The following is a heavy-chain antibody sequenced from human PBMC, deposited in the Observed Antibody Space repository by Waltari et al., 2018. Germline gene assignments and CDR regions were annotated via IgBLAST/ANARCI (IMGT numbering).Heavy chain of an antibody. CDR1: GFTFSSYE. CDR2: IKHNSTVT. J-gene: IGHJ4*02. Sequence: EVRLVESGGGLVKPGGSLRLSCATFGFTFSSYEMNWVRQAPGKGPEWVAYIKHNSTVTFYADSVRGRFTVSRDNANDLLFLQLDNVREDDTATYYCTSAYWGQG. V-gene: IGHV3-48*03. CDR3: TSAY.